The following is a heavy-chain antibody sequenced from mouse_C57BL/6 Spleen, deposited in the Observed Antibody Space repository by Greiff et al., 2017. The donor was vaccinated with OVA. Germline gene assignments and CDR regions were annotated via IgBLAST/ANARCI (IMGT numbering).Heavy chain of an antibody. CDR2: IDPSDSYT. CDR3: ARTYYSNPLYFDY. Sequence: QVQLQQPGAELVMPGASVKLSCKASGYTFTSYWMHWVKQRPGQGLEWIGEIDPSDSYTNYNQKFKGKSTLTVDKSSSTAYMQLSSLTSEDSAVYYCARTYYSNPLYFDYWGQGTTLTVSS. D-gene: IGHD2-5*01. J-gene: IGHJ2*01. V-gene: IGHV1-69*01. CDR1: GYTFTSYW.